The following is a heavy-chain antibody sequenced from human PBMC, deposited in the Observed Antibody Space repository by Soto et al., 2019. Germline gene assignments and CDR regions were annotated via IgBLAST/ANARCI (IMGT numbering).Heavy chain of an antibody. CDR1: GGTFSTYA. V-gene: IGHV1-69*01. CDR3: AREIFGVIISGGRDAFDI. D-gene: IGHD3-3*01. CDR2: IIPIFGTA. J-gene: IGHJ3*02. Sequence: QAQLVQSGAEVKKPGSSVKVSCKASGGTFSTYAISWVRQAPGQGLEWMGGIIPIFGTAKYAQKFQGRVTRHAVESTSTGYMEQSSLRAEDTAVYYCAREIFGVIISGGRDAFDIWGQVTMVTVSS.